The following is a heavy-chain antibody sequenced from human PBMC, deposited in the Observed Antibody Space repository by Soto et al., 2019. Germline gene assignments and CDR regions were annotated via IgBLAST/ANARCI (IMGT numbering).Heavy chain of an antibody. CDR2: MYNTGST. J-gene: IGHJ6*02. D-gene: IGHD2-21*02. CDR1: GGSIIRYY. Sequence: SETLSLTCTVSGGSIIRYYWSWILQPPGKGLEWIGYMYNTGSTVYNPPFKSRVTISVDTSKNQFSLKLNSVTAADTAVYYCARDLWGYCGTDCYPLDVWGQGTTVTVSS. V-gene: IGHV4-59*01. CDR3: ARDLWGYCGTDCYPLDV.